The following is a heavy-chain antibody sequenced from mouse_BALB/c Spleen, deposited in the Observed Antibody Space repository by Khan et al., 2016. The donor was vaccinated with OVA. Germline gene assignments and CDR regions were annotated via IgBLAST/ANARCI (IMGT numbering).Heavy chain of an antibody. V-gene: IGHV5-6-4*01. CDR3: TRGEGSYGNPYAIDF. CDR1: GFTFSRYT. CDR2: ISSGGSYT. D-gene: IGHD2-1*01. Sequence: EGKQGEDGGGLVKPGGSLKLSCAASGFTFSRYTMSWVRQTPEKRLEWVATISSGGSYTYYLGSVEGRFTLSRDNAKNTLYLEMTSLKSEDTAIYYCTRGEGSYGNPYAIDFWGQGTSVTVSS. J-gene: IGHJ4*01.